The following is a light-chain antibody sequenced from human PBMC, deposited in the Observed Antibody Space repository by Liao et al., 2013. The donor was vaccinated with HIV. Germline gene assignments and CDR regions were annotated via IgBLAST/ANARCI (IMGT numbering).Light chain of an antibody. CDR1: NIGSKS. CDR3: QAWDSSVV. J-gene: IGLJ2*01. V-gene: IGLV3-21*01. Sequence: SYELTQPPSVSVAPGKTARITCGGNNIGSKSVLWYQQRPGQAPVLVIYYDSDRPSGIPERFSGSNSGNTATLTISGTQAMDEADYYCQAWDSSVVFGGGTKLTVL. CDR2: YDS.